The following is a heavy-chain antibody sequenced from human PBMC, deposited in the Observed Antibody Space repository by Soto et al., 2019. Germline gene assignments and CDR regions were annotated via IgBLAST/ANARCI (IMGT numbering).Heavy chain of an antibody. V-gene: IGHV4-61*01. CDR2: IYYSGST. CDR3: ARAYDFWSGYSSYFDY. CDR1: GGSVSSGSYY. Sequence: QVQLQESGPGLVKPSETLSLTCTVSGGSVSSGSYYWSWIRQPPGKGLEWIGYIYYSGSTNYNPPLRIRVPISVDTSKNQFSLKLSSVTAADTAVYYCARAYDFWSGYSSYFDYWGQGTLVTVSS. D-gene: IGHD3-3*01. J-gene: IGHJ4*02.